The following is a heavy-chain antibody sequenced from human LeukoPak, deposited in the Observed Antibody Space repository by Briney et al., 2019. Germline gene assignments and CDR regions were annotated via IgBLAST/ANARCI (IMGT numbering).Heavy chain of an antibody. J-gene: IGHJ4*02. D-gene: IGHD1-7*01. CDR1: GFTFSKNG. V-gene: IGHV3-23*01. CDR2: ISTSGGNT. Sequence: GGSLRLSCAASGFTFSKNGMSWVRQAPGKGLEWVSAISTSGGNTYYADSVKGRFTISRDSSKNTLYLQMSSLRVEDTAVYYCAKDRDGGTNTWAKGSDYWGQGTLVTVSS. CDR3: AKDRDGGTNTWAKGSDY.